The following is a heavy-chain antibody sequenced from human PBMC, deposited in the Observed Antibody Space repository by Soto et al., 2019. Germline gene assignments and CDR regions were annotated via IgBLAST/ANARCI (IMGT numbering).Heavy chain of an antibody. V-gene: IGHV1-8*01. Sequence: EASVKVSCKASGYTFTSYDTNWVRQATGQGLEWMGWMNPNSGNTGYAQKFQGRVTMTRNTSISTAYMELSSLRSEDTAVYYCARAPWSVVVAAAEYFQHWGQGTLVTVSS. D-gene: IGHD2-15*01. CDR3: ARAPWSVVVAAAEYFQH. J-gene: IGHJ1*01. CDR2: MNPNSGNT. CDR1: GYTFTSYD.